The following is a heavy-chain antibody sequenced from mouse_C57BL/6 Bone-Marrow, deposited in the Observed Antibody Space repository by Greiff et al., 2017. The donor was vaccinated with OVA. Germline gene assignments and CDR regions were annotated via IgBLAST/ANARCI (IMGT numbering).Heavy chain of an antibody. D-gene: IGHD2-4*01. CDR1: GYTFTSYW. J-gene: IGHJ2*01. CDR3: ARLAKDYDPYYFDY. V-gene: IGHV1-53*01. Sequence: QVQLQQPGTELVKPGASVKLSCKASGYTFTSYWVHWVKQRPGQGLEWIGNINPSNGGTNYNEKFKSKATLTVDKSSSTAYMQLSRLTSEDSAVDYCARLAKDYDPYYFDYWGQGTTLTVSS. CDR2: INPSNGGT.